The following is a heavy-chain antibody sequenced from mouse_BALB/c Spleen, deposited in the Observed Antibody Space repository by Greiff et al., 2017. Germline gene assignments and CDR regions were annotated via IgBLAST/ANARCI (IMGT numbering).Heavy chain of an antibody. CDR1: GYSFTSYW. CDR3: ARGYYYGNFDY. CDR2: IDPSDSET. Sequence: QVQLQQSGPQLVRPGASVKISCKASGYSFTSYWMHWVKQRPGQGLEWIGMIDPSDSETRLNQKFKDKATLTVDKSSSTAYMQLSSPTSEDSAVYYCARGYYYGNFDYWGQGTTLTVSS. D-gene: IGHD1-1*01. V-gene: IGHV1S127*01. J-gene: IGHJ2*01.